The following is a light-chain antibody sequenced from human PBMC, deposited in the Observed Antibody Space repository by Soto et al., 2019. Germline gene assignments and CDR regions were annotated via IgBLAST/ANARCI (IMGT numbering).Light chain of an antibody. V-gene: IGLV1-40*01. Sequence: QSVLTQPPSLSGAPGQRVTISCTGSSSNIGAGYDVHWYQQLPGTAPKLLIYGNSNRPSGVPDRFSGSKSGTSASLAITGLQAEDEADYYCQSNDSSLSGSYVFGTGTKVTVL. CDR2: GNS. CDR1: SSNIGAGYD. J-gene: IGLJ1*01. CDR3: QSNDSSLSGSYV.